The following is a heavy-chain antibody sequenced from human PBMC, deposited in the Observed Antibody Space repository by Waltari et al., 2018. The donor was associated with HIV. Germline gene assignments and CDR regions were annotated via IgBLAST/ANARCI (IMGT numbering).Heavy chain of an antibody. CDR1: GYTFTDNY. J-gene: IGHJ6*02. CDR2: INPKSGGT. D-gene: IGHD2-2*01. CDR3: ARGGASTTPRDYNYYGLDV. Sequence: QVELVQSGAEVKKPGASVKVSCKASGYTFTDNYIHWVRQAPGHGLEWRGWINPKSGGTKHAQKFQGRVTMTRDTSMSTVYMEVSRLTSDDTAVYYCARGGASTTPRDYNYYGLDVWGQGTTVTVSS. V-gene: IGHV1-2*02.